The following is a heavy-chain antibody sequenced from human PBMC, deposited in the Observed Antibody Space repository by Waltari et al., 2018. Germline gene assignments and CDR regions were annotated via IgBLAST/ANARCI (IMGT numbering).Heavy chain of an antibody. CDR2: IKEDGSAT. CDR1: GFTFSNSW. J-gene: IGHJ4*02. Sequence: EVQLVESGGGVFQPGGSLRRSCAASGFTFSNSWMSWVRQAPGRGLEWLANIKEDGSATYSVDSVKGRFTISRDNAKNSLYVQMNNLRAEDTAVYYCAACIEVTGAYDFWGQGSLVTVSS. CDR3: AACIEVTGAYDF. V-gene: IGHV3-7*01. D-gene: IGHD2-21*02.